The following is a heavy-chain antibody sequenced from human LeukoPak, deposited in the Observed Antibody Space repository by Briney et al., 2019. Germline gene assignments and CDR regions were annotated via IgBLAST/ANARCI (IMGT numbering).Heavy chain of an antibody. D-gene: IGHD3-10*01. V-gene: IGHV3-73*01. Sequence: GGSLRLSCAASGFTFSDSAMHWVRQASGKGLEWVGRIRSKAKNYATEFAASVKGRFIISRDDSKNMAYLQMDSLKTEDTAVYYCTRPGSGSSRDYWGQGTLVTVSS. CDR3: TRPGSGSSRDY. J-gene: IGHJ4*02. CDR2: IRSKAKNYAT. CDR1: GFTFSDSA.